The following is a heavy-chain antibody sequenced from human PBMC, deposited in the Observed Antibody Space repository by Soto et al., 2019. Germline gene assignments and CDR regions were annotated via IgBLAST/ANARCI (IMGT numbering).Heavy chain of an antibody. CDR2: FDPEDGET. V-gene: IGHV1-24*01. D-gene: IGHD6-13*01. CDR3: ATEIAAAAAFDY. J-gene: IGHJ4*02. Sequence: ASVKVSCKVSGYTLTELSMHWVRQAPGKGLEWMGGFDPEDGETIYAQKFQGRVTMTEDTSTDTAYMELSSLRSEDTAVYYCATEIAAAAAFDYWGQGTLVTISS. CDR1: GYTLTELS.